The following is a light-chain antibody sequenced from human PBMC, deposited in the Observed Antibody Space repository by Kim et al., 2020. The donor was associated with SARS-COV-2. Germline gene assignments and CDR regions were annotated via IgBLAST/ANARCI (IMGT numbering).Light chain of an antibody. CDR2: DVT. CDR3: SSYTGSNTVI. Sequence: GQSITISCTGTSSDVGGYNHVSWYQQHPGKGPKLIIYDVTKRPSGVSNRFSGSKSGNTASLTISGLQAEDETDYYCSSYTGSNTVIFGGGTKLTVL. J-gene: IGLJ2*01. V-gene: IGLV2-14*03. CDR1: SSDVGGYNH.